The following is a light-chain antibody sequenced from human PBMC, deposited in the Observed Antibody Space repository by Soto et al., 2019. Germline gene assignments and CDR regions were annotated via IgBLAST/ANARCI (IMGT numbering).Light chain of an antibody. CDR2: STD. Sequence: QTVVTQESSLTVSPGETVTLTCASSTGAVTRAYYPSWFQQKPGQAPRALISSTDNKDSCTPARFSGSILGDKAALTVSGLQPEDEADYYCLLSYGGSQVFVGRTKLTVL. J-gene: IGLJ3*02. CDR3: LLSYGGSQV. CDR1: TGAVTRAYY. V-gene: IGLV7-43*01.